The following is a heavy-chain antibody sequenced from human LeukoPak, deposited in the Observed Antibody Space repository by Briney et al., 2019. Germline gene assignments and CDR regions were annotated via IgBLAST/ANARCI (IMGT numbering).Heavy chain of an antibody. J-gene: IGHJ4*02. CDR1: GFTFDNYA. CDR2: ISGTGGTI. V-gene: IGHV3-43*02. Sequence: GGSLRLSCAGSGFTFDNYAMHWVRQPPGKGLEWVSLISGTGGTIHQADSVKGRFTISRDNGKNSLYLQMSSLRTEDTAFYYCAKGTGSGSFLVDYWGQGTLVTVSS. CDR3: AKGTGSGSFLVDY. D-gene: IGHD6-6*01.